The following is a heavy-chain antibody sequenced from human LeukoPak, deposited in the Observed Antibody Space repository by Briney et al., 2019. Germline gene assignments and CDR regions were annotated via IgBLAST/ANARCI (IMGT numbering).Heavy chain of an antibody. CDR3: ARHARGYCSSTSCYRIGGNYYYYVDV. CDR2: IYTSGST. J-gene: IGHJ6*03. D-gene: IGHD2-2*01. CDR1: GGSISSYY. V-gene: IGHV4-4*09. Sequence: SETLSLTCTVSGGSISSYYWSWIRQPPGKGLEWIGYIYTSGSTNYNPSLKSRVTISVDTSKNQFSLKLSSVTAADTAVYYCARHARGYCSSTSCYRIGGNYYYYVDVWGKGTTVTVSS.